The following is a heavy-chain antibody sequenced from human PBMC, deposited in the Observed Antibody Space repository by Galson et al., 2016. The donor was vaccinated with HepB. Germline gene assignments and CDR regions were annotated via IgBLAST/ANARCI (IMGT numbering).Heavy chain of an antibody. CDR1: GFSFGTSG. J-gene: IGHJ4*02. D-gene: IGHD1-26*01. CDR2: ITRDGETT. CDR3: VRDRSVYSGSYFDGVPFYY. V-gene: IGHV3-23*01. Sequence: SLRLSCAASGFSFGTSGMSWLRQSPGRGLEWVSGITRDGETTHYADSVRGRFTISRDNSKNMLYLFMNSLRAEDTAVYYCVRDRSVYSGSYFDGVPFYYWGQGTLVTVSS.